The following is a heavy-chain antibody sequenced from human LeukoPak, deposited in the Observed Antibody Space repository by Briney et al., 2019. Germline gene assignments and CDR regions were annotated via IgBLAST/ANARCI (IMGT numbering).Heavy chain of an antibody. CDR1: GYSFTTYW. J-gene: IGHJ5*02. Sequence: GESLKLSCENSGYSFTTYWIGWVRQMPGKGLEWMGIIYPADSDIRYSPSFQGQVTISADKSISTAYLQWSSLKASDTAMYYCARAYYYGSGNSGPGQFDPWGQGTLVTVSS. V-gene: IGHV5-51*01. CDR2: IYPADSDI. D-gene: IGHD3-10*01. CDR3: ARAYYYGSGNSGPGQFDP.